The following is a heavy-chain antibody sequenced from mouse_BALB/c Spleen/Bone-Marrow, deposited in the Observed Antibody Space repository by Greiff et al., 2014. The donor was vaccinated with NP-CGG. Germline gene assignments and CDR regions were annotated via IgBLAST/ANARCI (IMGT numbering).Heavy chain of an antibody. CDR3: ARDYRYDGFAY. Sequence: VQLQQSGAELAKPGASVKMSCKASGYTFTSYWMHWVKQRPGRGLEWIGYINPSTGYTEYNQKFKDKATLTADKSSSTAYMQLSSLTSEDSAVYYCARDYRYDGFAYWGQGTLVTVSA. CDR1: GYTFTSYW. V-gene: IGHV1-7*01. D-gene: IGHD2-14*01. CDR2: INPSTGYT. J-gene: IGHJ3*01.